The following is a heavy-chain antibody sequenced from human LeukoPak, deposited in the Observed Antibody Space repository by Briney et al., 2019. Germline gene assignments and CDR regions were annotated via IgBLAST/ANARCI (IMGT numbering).Heavy chain of an antibody. CDR3: ARGQHIVVYDY. CDR2: INHSGST. D-gene: IGHD3-22*01. V-gene: IGHV4-34*01. J-gene: IGHJ4*02. Sequence: SETLSLTCAVYGGSFSGYYWSWIRQPPGKGLEWIGEINHSGSTNYNPSLKSRVTISVDTSKNQFSLKPSSVTAADTAVYYCARGQHIVVYDYWGQGTLVTVSS. CDR1: GGSFSGYY.